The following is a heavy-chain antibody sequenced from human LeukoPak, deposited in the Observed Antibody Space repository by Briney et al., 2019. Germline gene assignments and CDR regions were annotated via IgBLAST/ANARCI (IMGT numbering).Heavy chain of an antibody. CDR3: ARGYYDFWSGYSYYFDY. J-gene: IGHJ4*02. V-gene: IGHV1-69*04. CDR2: IIPILGIA. Sequence: GASVKVSCKASGGTFSSYAISWVRQAPGQGLEWMGRIIPILGIANYAQKFQGRVTITADKSTSTAYMELSSLRSEDTAVYYCARGYYDFWSGYSYYFDYWGQGTLVTVSS. CDR1: GGTFSSYA. D-gene: IGHD3-3*01.